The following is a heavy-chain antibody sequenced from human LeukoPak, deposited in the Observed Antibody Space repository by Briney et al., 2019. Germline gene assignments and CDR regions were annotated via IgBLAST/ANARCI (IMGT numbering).Heavy chain of an antibody. CDR2: ISYDGSNK. J-gene: IGHJ4*02. CDR1: GFTFSSYA. Sequence: GGSLRLSCAASGFTFSSYAMHWVRQAPGKGLEWVAIISYDGSNKYYADSVKGRFTISRDNSKNTLYLQMNSLRAEDTAVYYCARDPDYYGSGSSFDYWGQGTLATVSS. D-gene: IGHD3-10*01. V-gene: IGHV3-30-3*01. CDR3: ARDPDYYGSGSSFDY.